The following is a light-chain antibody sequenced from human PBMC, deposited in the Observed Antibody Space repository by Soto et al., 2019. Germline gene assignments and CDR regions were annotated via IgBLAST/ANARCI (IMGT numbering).Light chain of an antibody. Sequence: DIHMTQSPSTLSASVGDRVTITCRASQSISLWVAWYQQKPGRAPNLLIYKTSSLETGVPSRFSGSGSGTKFTLTISSLQPDYFSTYYFQHYKDYSWTFGQGTKVEVK. V-gene: IGKV1-5*03. CDR3: QHYKDYSWT. CDR2: KTS. J-gene: IGKJ1*01. CDR1: QSISLW.